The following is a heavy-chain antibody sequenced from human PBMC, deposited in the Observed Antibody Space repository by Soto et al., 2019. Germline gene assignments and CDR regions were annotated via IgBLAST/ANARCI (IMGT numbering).Heavy chain of an antibody. V-gene: IGHV1-18*01. J-gene: IGHJ6*03. CDR1: GYTFTSYG. Sequence: ASVKGSFKASGYTFTSYGISWVRQAPGQRLEWMGWISAYNGNTNYAQKLQGRVTMTTDTSTSTAYMELRSLRSDDTAVYYCARVLWFGEVYYYYYMDVWGKGTTVTVSS. CDR2: ISAYNGNT. CDR3: ARVLWFGEVYYYYYMDV. D-gene: IGHD3-10*01.